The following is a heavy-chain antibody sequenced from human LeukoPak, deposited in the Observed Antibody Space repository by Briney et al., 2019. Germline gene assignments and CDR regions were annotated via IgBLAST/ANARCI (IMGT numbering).Heavy chain of an antibody. CDR1: GGSISSGSYY. V-gene: IGHV4-61*02. D-gene: IGHD5-24*01. CDR3: ARARWDGYNYGYFDY. Sequence: SQTLSLTCTVSGGSISSGSYYWSWIRQPAGKGLEWIGRIYTSGSTNYNPSLKSRVTISVDTSKNQFSLKLSSVTAADTAVYYCARARWDGYNYGYFDYWGQGTLVTVSS. J-gene: IGHJ4*02. CDR2: IYTSGST.